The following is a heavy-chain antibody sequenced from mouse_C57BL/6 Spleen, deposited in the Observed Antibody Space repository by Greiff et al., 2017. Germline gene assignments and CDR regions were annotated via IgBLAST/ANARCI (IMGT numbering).Heavy chain of an antibody. CDR2: IYPGDGDT. V-gene: IGHV1-82*01. J-gene: IGHJ1*03. CDR1: GYAFSSSW. Sequence: VQLQQSGPELVKPGASVKISCKASGYAFSSSWMNWVKQRPGKGLEWIGRIYPGDGDTNYNGKFKGKATLTADKSSSTAYMQLSSLTSEDSAVYFCARGYDYDGYFDVWGTGTTVTVSS. CDR3: ARGYDYDGYFDV. D-gene: IGHD2-4*01.